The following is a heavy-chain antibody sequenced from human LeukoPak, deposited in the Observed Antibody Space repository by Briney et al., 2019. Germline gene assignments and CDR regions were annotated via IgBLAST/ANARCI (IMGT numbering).Heavy chain of an antibody. V-gene: IGHV3-21*01. D-gene: IGHD3-9*01. J-gene: IGHJ4*02. CDR2: ISSSSSYI. CDR1: GFTFSSYS. Sequence: GGSLRLSCAASGFTFSSYSMNWVRQAPGKGLEWVSSISSSSSYIYYADSGKGRFTISRDNAKNSLYLQMNSLRAEDTAVYYCARANFDWFFDYWGQGTLVTVSS. CDR3: ARANFDWFFDY.